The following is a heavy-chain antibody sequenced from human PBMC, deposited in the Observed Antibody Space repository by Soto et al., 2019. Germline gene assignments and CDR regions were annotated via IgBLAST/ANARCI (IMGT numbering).Heavy chain of an antibody. CDR3: ARGQQWLDANWFDP. J-gene: IGHJ5*02. CDR2: ISYDGSIK. CDR1: GFTFSSYA. Sequence: QVQLVESGGGVVQPGRSLRLSCAASGFTFSSYAMHWVRQAPGKGLVWVAVISYDGSIKYYADSVKGRFTISRDNSKNTLYLQMNSLRAEDTAVYYCARGQQWLDANWFDPWGQGTLVTVSS. D-gene: IGHD6-19*01. V-gene: IGHV3-30-3*01.